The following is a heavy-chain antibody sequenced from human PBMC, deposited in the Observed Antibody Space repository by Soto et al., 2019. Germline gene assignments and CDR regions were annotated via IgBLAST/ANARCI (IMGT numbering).Heavy chain of an antibody. Sequence: GSLRLSCAASGFTFSSYAMSWIRQPPGKGLEWIGEINHSGSTNYNPSLKSRVTISVDTSKNQFSLKLSSVTAADTAVYYCARLRMITFGGVIAGIDYWGQGTLVTVSS. CDR1: GFTFSSYA. J-gene: IGHJ4*02. CDR3: ARLRMITFGGVIAGIDY. D-gene: IGHD3-16*02. CDR2: INHSGST. V-gene: IGHV4-34*01.